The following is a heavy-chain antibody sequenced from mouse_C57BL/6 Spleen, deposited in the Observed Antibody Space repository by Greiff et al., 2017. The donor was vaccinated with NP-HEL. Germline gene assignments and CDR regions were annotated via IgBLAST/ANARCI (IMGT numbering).Heavy chain of an antibody. V-gene: IGHV1-61*01. J-gene: IGHJ2*01. CDR3: ARSVYYDGYYYDD. Sequence: VQLQQSGAELVRPGSSVKLSCKASGYTFTSYWMEWVKQRPGQGLEWIGNIYPSDSETHYNQKFKDKATLTVDKSSSTAYMQLSRLTSEDSAVYCCARSVYYDGYYYDDGGQGTTLTVAS. CDR2: IYPSDSET. D-gene: IGHD1-1*01. CDR1: GYTFTSYW.